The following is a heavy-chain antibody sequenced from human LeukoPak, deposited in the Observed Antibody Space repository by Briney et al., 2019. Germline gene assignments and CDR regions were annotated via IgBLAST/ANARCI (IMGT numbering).Heavy chain of an antibody. V-gene: IGHV1-46*01. CDR2: INPSGGST. J-gene: IGHJ5*02. D-gene: IGHD3-22*01. CDR3: ARDYYDSSGVPTQFDP. Sequence: ASVTVSCKASGYTFTSYDINWVRQATGQGLEWMGLINPSGGSTSYAQKFQGRVTMTRDMSTSTAYMELRSLRADDTAVYYCARDYYDSSGVPTQFDPWGQGTLVTVSP. CDR1: GYTFTSYD.